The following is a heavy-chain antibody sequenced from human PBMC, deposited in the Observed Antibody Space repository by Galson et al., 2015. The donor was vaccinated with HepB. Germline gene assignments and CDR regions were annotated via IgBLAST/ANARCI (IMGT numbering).Heavy chain of an antibody. CDR3: TATMATKNCFDY. CDR2: IRSKANSYAT. J-gene: IGHJ4*02. D-gene: IGHD5-24*01. CDR1: GFTFSGSA. V-gene: IGHV3-73*01. Sequence: SLRLSCAASGFTFSGSAMHWVRQASGKGLEWVGRIRSKANSYATAYAASVKGRFTISRDDSKNTAYLQMNSLKTEDTAVYYCTATMATKNCFDYWGQGTLVTVSS.